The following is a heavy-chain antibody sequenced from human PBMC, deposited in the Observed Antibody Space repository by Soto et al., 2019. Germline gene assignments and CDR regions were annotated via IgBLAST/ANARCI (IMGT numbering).Heavy chain of an antibody. CDR2: TYYRSKWYN. CDR1: GDSVYSNSSA. J-gene: IGHJ6*02. Sequence: SQTLSLTFALSGDSVYSNSSAWNWIRPCPSRVLEWLGRTYYRSKWYNDYAVSVKSRITINPDTSKNQFSLQLNSVTPEDTAVYYCARGYCIIFFFYRYHYYAMDFCGQGLSLTGSS. D-gene: IGHD2-15*01. V-gene: IGHV6-1*01. CDR3: ARGYCIIFFFYRYHYYAMDF.